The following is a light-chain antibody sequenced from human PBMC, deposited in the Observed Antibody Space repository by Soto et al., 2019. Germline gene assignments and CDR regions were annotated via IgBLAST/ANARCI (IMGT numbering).Light chain of an antibody. CDR2: GAS. J-gene: IGKJ2*01. CDR3: QQYSNWPPST. V-gene: IGKV3-15*01. CDR1: QSVTSN. Sequence: EILMPQSPATLSVSPAGRATLSCRASQSVTSNLAWYQQKPGQAPRLLIYGASTRATGIPARFSGSGSGTEFTLTISSLQSEDFAVYYCQQYSNWPPSTFGQGTKVDIK.